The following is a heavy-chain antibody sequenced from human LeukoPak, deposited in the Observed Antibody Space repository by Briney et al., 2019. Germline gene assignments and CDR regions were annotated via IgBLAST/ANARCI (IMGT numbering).Heavy chain of an antibody. CDR3: ANLADIAAAGKLGWFDP. J-gene: IGHJ5*02. D-gene: IGHD6-13*01. CDR2: IKQDGSEK. V-gene: IGHV3-7*01. Sequence: GGSLRLSCVASGFTFSSYWMSWVRQAPGKGLEWVANIKQDGSEKYYVDSVKGRFTISRDNSKNTLYLQMNSLRAEDTAVYYCANLADIAAAGKLGWFDPWGQGTLVTVSS. CDR1: GFTFSSYW.